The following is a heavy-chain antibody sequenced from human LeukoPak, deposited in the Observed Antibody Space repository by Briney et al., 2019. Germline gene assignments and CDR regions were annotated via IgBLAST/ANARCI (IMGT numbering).Heavy chain of an antibody. CDR1: GWFLRGLH. V-gene: IGHV4-34*01. CDR3: ARGPRLYYYDSSGYYYY. Sequence: FETLVLTCAVYGWFLRGLHWGWIRQPPGKGLELDGGINHSGSTNYNPSLKSRVTISVDTSKNQFSLKLSSVTAADTAVYFCARGPRLYYYDSSGYYYYWGQGTLVTVSS. CDR2: INHSGST. J-gene: IGHJ4*02. D-gene: IGHD3-22*01.